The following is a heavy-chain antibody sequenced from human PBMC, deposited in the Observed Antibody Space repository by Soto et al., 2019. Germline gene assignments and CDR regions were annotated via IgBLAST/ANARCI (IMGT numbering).Heavy chain of an antibody. J-gene: IGHJ4*02. D-gene: IGHD3-3*01. CDR3: AKGGSGYPCYCDK. V-gene: IGHV4-4*02. CDR1: RACISGNNR. Sequence: PSETMSLTGVVSRACISGNNRWNGFRKPPGKGLEWVGEGYHSGTTYYNPCLKSRVTWSVDKSNNQFSLKVTSVTAADTAVYYWAKGGSGYPCYCDKSGQGT. CDR2: GYHSGTT.